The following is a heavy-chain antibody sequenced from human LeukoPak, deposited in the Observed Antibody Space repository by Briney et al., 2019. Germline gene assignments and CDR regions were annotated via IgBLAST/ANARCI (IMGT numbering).Heavy chain of an antibody. D-gene: IGHD2-2*01. V-gene: IGHV3-30*02. CDR3: TREMGGYQLLKNFDF. CDR2: IQYDGYIK. CDR1: GFTFSGYG. Sequence: GGSLRLSCAASGFTFSGYGMPWVRQAPGKGPEWVAYIQYDGYIKVYADSVKGRFVISRDDSKGTLSLQMNSLRSDDTAVYYCTREMGGYQLLKNFDFWGQGALVTVSS. J-gene: IGHJ4*02.